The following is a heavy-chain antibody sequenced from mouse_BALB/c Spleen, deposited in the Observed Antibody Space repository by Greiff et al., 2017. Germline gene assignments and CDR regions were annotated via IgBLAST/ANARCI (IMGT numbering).Heavy chain of an antibody. CDR3: ARDLLSYVDV. CDR1: GYTFTSYW. V-gene: IGHV1S81*02. CDR2: INPSNGRT. Sequence: QVQLQQPGAELVKPGASVKLSCKASGYTFTSYWMHWVKQRPGQGLEWIGEINPSNGRTNYNEKFKSKATLTVDKSSSTAYMQLSSLTSEDSAVYYCARDLLSYVDVWGAGTTVTVSS. D-gene: IGHD1-1*01. J-gene: IGHJ1*01.